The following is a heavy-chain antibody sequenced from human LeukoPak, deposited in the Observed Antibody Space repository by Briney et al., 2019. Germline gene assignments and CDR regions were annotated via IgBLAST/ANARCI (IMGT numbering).Heavy chain of an antibody. CDR3: AKVGIAVAGTLYYYYMDV. J-gene: IGHJ6*03. Sequence: GGSLRLSCVASGFTFSSSWMSWVRQAPGKGLEWVAVISYDGSNKYYADSVKGRFTISRDNSKNTLYLQMNSLRAEDTAVYYCAKVGIAVAGTLYYYYMDVWGKGTTVTVSS. CDR2: ISYDGSNK. V-gene: IGHV3-30*18. CDR1: GFTFSSSW. D-gene: IGHD6-19*01.